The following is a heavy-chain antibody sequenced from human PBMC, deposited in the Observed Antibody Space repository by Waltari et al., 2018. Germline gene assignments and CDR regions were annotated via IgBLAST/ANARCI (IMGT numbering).Heavy chain of an antibody. Sequence: QVQLQESGPGLVKPSETLSLTCAVSGYSISSGYYWGWIRQPPGKGLEWIGSIYHRGSTYYNPSLKSRVTISVDTSKNQFSLKLSSVTAADTAVYYCARVGVVTAILHYFDYWGQGTLVTVSS. D-gene: IGHD2-21*02. J-gene: IGHJ4*02. CDR3: ARVGVVTAILHYFDY. CDR2: IYHRGST. CDR1: GYSISSGYY. V-gene: IGHV4-38-2*01.